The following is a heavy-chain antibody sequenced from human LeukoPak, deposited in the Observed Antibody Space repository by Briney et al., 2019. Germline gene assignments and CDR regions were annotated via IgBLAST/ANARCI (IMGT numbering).Heavy chain of an antibody. Sequence: GSLRLSCAASGFTFSSYSMNWVRQPPGKGLEWIGEINHSGSTNYNPSLKSRVTISVDTSKNQFSLKLSSVTAADTAVYYCARRLIAARGTLDYWGQGTLVTVSS. CDR1: GFTFSSYS. CDR2: INHSGST. J-gene: IGHJ4*02. D-gene: IGHD6-6*01. CDR3: ARRLIAARGTLDY. V-gene: IGHV4-34*01.